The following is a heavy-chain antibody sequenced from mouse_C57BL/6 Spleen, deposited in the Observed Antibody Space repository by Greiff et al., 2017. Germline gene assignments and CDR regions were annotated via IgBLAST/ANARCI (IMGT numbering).Heavy chain of an antibody. CDR3: ARGGIEKLNWEEEYFDY. D-gene: IGHD4-1*01. CDR1: GFTFSDYY. CDR2: ISNGGGST. Sequence: DVHLVESGGGLVQPGGSLKLSCAASGFTFSDYYMYWVRQTPEKRLEWVAYISNGGGSTYYPDTVKGRFTISRDNAKNTLYLQMSRLKSEDTAMYYCARGGIEKLNWEEEYFDYWGQGTTLTVSS. V-gene: IGHV5-12*01. J-gene: IGHJ2*01.